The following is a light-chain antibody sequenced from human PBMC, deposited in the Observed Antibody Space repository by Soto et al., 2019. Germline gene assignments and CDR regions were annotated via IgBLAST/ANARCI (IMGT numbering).Light chain of an antibody. Sequence: QSVLTQPPSVSGAPGPRVTISCTGSSSNIGAGYDVHWYQQRPGTGPKLLIFGNINRPSGVPDRFSGSKSGTSASLAITGLQAEDEGDYYCQSYDSTLSDRYVFGTGTK. J-gene: IGLJ1*01. CDR1: SSNIGAGYD. CDR2: GNI. CDR3: QSYDSTLSDRYV. V-gene: IGLV1-40*01.